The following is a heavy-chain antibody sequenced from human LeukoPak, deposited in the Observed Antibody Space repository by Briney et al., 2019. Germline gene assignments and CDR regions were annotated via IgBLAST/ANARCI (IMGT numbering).Heavy chain of an antibody. Sequence: GGSLRLSCAASEFTFSNYAMQWVRQAPGKGLEWVALISYDGSNKYYADSVKGRFTISRDNSKNTLYLQMNSLRAEDTAVYYCATDIVAGKIADYWGQGTLVTVSS. CDR3: ATDIVAGKIADY. D-gene: IGHD5-12*01. J-gene: IGHJ4*02. CDR1: EFTFSNYA. CDR2: ISYDGSNK. V-gene: IGHV3-30*04.